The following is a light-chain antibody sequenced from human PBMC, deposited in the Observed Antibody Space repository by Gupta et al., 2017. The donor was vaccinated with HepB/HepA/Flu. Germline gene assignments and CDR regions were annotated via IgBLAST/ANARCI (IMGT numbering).Light chain of an antibody. Sequence: SYELSQPPSVSVSPGQTASITCSGDKLGDKYVNWYQQQPGQSPVLVMFQDSKRPSGIPERFSGSNSGNTGTLTISGTQAVDEADYFCQAWDSSTGLFGGGTKLTVL. CDR2: QDS. CDR1: KLGDKY. J-gene: IGLJ2*01. CDR3: QAWDSSTGL. V-gene: IGLV3-1*01.